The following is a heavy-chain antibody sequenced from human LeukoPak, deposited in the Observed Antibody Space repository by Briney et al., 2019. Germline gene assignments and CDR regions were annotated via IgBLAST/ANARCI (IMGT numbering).Heavy chain of an antibody. J-gene: IGHJ4*02. V-gene: IGHV3-30*04. Sequence: GGPLRLSCAASGFTFSSYAMHWVRQAPGKGLEWVAVISYDGSNKYYADSVKGRFTISRDNSKNMLYLEVISLTADDTAVYYCAKDDAWIRFGEWSQGTLVTVSS. CDR2: ISYDGSNK. D-gene: IGHD3-10*01. CDR1: GFTFSSYA. CDR3: AKDDAWIRFGE.